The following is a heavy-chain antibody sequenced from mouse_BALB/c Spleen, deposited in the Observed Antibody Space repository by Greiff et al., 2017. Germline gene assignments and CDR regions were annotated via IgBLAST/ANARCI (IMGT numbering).Heavy chain of an antibody. V-gene: IGHV14-3*02. CDR1: GFNIKDTY. J-gene: IGHJ3*01. Sequence: VQLKESGAELVKPGASVKLSCTASGFNIKDTYMHWVKQRPEQGLEWIGRIDPANGNTKYDPKFQGKATITADTSSNTAYLQLSSLTSEDTAVYYCARLPLLWGQGTLVTVSA. CDR3: ARLPLL. D-gene: IGHD1-2*01. CDR2: IDPANGNT.